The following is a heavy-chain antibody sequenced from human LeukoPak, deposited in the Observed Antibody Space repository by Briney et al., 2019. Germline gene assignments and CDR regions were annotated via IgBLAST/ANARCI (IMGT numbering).Heavy chain of an antibody. V-gene: IGHV3-53*01. CDR1: GFSVRSNY. D-gene: IGHD2-2*01. CDR2: IYSDGSI. Sequence: HPGGSLRLSCAASGFSVRSNYISWVRQAPGKGLEWVSMIYSDGSIFHADSVKGRFTMSRDNAKNSLYLQMNSLRAEDTAVYYCARDKIVVVPAAYAYYYYGMDVWGQGTTVTVSS. J-gene: IGHJ6*02. CDR3: ARDKIVVVPAAYAYYYYGMDV.